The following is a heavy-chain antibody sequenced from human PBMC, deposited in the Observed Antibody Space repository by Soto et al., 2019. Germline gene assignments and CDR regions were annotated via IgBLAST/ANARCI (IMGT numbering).Heavy chain of an antibody. CDR2: ISGSGGST. Sequence: GGSLRLSCAASGFTFSSYAMSWVRQAPGKGLEWVSAISGSGGSTYYADSVKGRFTISRDNSKNTLYLQMNSLRAEDTAVYYCATTRDSSGRLYYFDYWGQGTLVTVSS. CDR1: GFTFSSYA. V-gene: IGHV3-23*01. J-gene: IGHJ4*02. CDR3: ATTRDSSGRLYYFDY. D-gene: IGHD3-22*01.